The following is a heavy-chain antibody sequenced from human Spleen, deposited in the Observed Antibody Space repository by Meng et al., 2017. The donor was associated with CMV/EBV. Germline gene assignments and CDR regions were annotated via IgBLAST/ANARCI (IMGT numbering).Heavy chain of an antibody. CDR3: ARGGVDSTTIFGVVILKKTNYYYYGMDV. J-gene: IGHJ6*02. Sequence: GGSLRLSCAASGFSFSDYEMNWVRQAPGKGLEWISYITSGGSVIYHADSVKGRFANSRDNAKNSMYLQMNSLRAEDTAVYYCARGGVDSTTIFGVVILKKTNYYYYGMDVWGQGTTVTVSS. D-gene: IGHD3-3*01. CDR2: ITSGGSVI. CDR1: GFSFSDYE. V-gene: IGHV3-48*03.